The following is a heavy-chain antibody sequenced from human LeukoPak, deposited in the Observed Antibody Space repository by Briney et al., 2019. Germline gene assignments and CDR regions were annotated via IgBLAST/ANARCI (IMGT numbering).Heavy chain of an antibody. CDR2: IYYSGST. CDR3: ARHIYSGSYSRWFDP. D-gene: IGHD1-26*01. V-gene: IGHV4-39*01. J-gene: IGHJ5*02. Sequence: SETLSLTCTVSGGSISSSSDYWAWIRQPPGKGLEWIGSIYYSGSTYYNSSLKSRVTVSVDTSKNQFSLKLSSVTAADTAVYYCARHIYSGSYSRWFDPWDQGTLVTVSS. CDR1: GGSISSSSDY.